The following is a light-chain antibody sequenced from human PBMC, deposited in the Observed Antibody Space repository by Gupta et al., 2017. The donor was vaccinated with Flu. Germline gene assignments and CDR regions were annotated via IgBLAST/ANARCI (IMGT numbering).Light chain of an antibody. CDR2: EVT. J-gene: IGLJ3*02. CDR3: SSYTTISTLV. Sequence: PGQSITISCSGTSSDVGAFDYVSWYKQHPGKAPQLVIYEVTNRPAGVSDRFSGSKSGNTASLTISGLQAEDENVYFCSSYTTISTLVFGGGTKVTVL. CDR1: SSDVGAFDY. V-gene: IGLV2-14*03.